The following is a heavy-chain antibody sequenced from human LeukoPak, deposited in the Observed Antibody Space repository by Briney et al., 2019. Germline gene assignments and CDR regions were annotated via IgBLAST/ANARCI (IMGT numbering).Heavy chain of an antibody. Sequence: GGSLRLSCAASGFTFSNAWMSWVRQAPGKGLEWVGRIRSKTDGGTTDYAAPVKGRFTISRDDSKNTLYLQMNSLKTEDTAVYYCTIRGYSGYDGYWGQGTLVTVSS. D-gene: IGHD5-12*01. CDR3: TIRGYSGYDGY. V-gene: IGHV3-15*01. CDR1: GFTFSNAW. CDR2: IRSKTDGGTT. J-gene: IGHJ4*02.